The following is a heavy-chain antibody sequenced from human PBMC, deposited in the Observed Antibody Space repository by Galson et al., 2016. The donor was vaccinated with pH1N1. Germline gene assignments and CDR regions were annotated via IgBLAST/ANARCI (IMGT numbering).Heavy chain of an antibody. CDR1: GGPLSSYA. D-gene: IGHD1-14*01. CDR3: VRSTGYNKVNGPFDV. CDR2: IMPIFGTT. V-gene: IGHV1-69*13. J-gene: IGHJ3*01. Sequence: SVKVSCKASGGPLSSYATGWVRQAPGQGPEWMGGIMPIFGTTKYEQKFQGRVTITADELSDSDYMELSGLTSMDTAVYYCVRSTGYNKVNGPFDVWGQGTLVIVSS.